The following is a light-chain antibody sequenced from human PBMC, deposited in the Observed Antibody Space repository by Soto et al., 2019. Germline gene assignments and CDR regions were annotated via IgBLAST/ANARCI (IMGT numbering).Light chain of an antibody. CDR1: QSVSSF. CDR2: GVS. CDR3: QQYNNWWT. V-gene: IGKV3-15*01. J-gene: IGKJ1*01. Sequence: EIVLTQSPGTLSLSPGERATLSCRASQSVSSFLAWYQQKPGQAPRLLIYGVSTRATGIPTRFSGSGSGTEFTLTISSLQSEDFAVYYCQQYNNWWTFGQGTKGDIK.